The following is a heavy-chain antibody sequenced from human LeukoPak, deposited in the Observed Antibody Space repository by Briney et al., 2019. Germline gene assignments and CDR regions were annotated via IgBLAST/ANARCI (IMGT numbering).Heavy chain of an antibody. Sequence: GGSLRLSCAASGFTFSSYAMSWVRQAPGKGLEWVSAISGSGGSTYYADSVKGRFTISRDNSKNTLYPQVNSLRAEDTAVYYCAKDMVRGVIPFSFDYWGQGTLVTVSS. J-gene: IGHJ4*02. V-gene: IGHV3-23*01. CDR3: AKDMVRGVIPFSFDY. CDR2: ISGSGGST. CDR1: GFTFSSYA. D-gene: IGHD3-10*01.